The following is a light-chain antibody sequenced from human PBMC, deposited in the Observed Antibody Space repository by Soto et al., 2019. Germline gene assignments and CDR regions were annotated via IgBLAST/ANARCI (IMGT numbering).Light chain of an antibody. CDR3: QQTYGTLT. V-gene: IGKV1-39*01. CDR2: AAS. Sequence: DIQMTQTPLSLSASVGDRVTITCRASQNIYINLNWYQQKPGKAPQLLIYAASTLQSGVPSRFSGSGSGTDFALALSSLLPEDSATYYCQQTYGTLTFGGGTKVQI. CDR1: QNIYIN. J-gene: IGKJ4*01.